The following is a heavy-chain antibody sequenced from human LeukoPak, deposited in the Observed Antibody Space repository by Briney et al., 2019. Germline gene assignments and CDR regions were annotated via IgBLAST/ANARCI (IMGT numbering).Heavy chain of an antibody. V-gene: IGHV1-69*04. Sequence: GASVKVSCKASGGTFSSYAISWVRQAPGQGLEWMGRIIPILGIANYAQKFQGRVTITADKSTSTAYMELSSLRSEDTAVYYCARDASTGDYFDYWGQGTLVTVSS. CDR1: GGTFSSYA. CDR2: IIPILGIA. D-gene: IGHD1-14*01. CDR3: ARDASTGDYFDY. J-gene: IGHJ4*02.